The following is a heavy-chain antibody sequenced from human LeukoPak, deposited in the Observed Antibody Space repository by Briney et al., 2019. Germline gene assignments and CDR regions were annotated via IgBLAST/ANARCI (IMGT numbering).Heavy chain of an antibody. Sequence: GGSLRLSCAASGFTFSSYGMHWVRQAPGKGLEWVAVIWYDGSNKYYADSVKGRFTISRDNSKNTLYLRMNSLRAEDTAVYYCARESQGSDYRFDYWGQGTLVTVSS. J-gene: IGHJ4*02. CDR2: IWYDGSNK. CDR3: ARESQGSDYRFDY. CDR1: GFTFSSYG. D-gene: IGHD1-26*01. V-gene: IGHV3-33*01.